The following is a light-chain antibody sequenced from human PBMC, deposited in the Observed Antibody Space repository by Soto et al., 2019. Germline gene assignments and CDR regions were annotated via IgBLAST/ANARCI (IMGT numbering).Light chain of an antibody. Sequence: EFLLTQSPCTLSLSPGERAALSCRASQSVSNNYLAWYKQKPGQAPRLIIYGASNRATGIPDRFSGSGSGTEFTLTISRLEPEDFEVYYCQQRIKWPITFGQGTRLEIK. CDR3: QQRIKWPIT. CDR1: QSVSNNY. CDR2: GAS. V-gene: IGKV3D-20*02. J-gene: IGKJ5*01.